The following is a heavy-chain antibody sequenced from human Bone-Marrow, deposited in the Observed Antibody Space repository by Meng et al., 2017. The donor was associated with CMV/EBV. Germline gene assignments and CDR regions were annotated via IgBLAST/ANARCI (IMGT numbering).Heavy chain of an antibody. J-gene: IGHJ6*01. CDR2: IDWDDDK. Sequence: SGPTLVKPTQTLTLTCTFSGFSLSTSGMCVSWVRQPPGKALEWLALIDWDDDKYYSTSLKTRLTVSKDTSKNQVVLTMTNMDPVDTATYYCARAGYTYGYNYYYGMDVWGQGTTVTVYS. CDR3: ARAGYTYGYNYYYGMDV. V-gene: IGHV2-70*20. CDR1: GFSLSTSGMC. D-gene: IGHD5-18*01.